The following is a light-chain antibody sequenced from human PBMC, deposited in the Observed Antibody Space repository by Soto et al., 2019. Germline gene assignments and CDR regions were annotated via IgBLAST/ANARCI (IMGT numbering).Light chain of an antibody. CDR3: QNYNRAPIT. J-gene: IGKJ5*01. Sequence: DIQLTQSPSSLSASVGDRVTIXXRASQGISFYLAWYQQTPGKVPKXLIYGASKLDSGVPSRFSGGGSGTNFTLTISSLQPEDVGTYYCQNYNRAPITFGQGTRLE. CDR1: QGISFY. V-gene: IGKV1-27*01. CDR2: GAS.